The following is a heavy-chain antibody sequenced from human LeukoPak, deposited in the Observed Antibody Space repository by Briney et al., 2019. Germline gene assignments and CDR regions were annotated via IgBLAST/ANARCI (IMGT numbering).Heavy chain of an antibody. CDR2: INPNSGGT. CDR3: AREGRDCSGGSCPPGGYYYYMDV. D-gene: IGHD2-15*01. Sequence: ASVKVSCKASGYTFTGYYMHWVRQAPGQGLEWMGWINPNSGGTNYAQEFQGRVTMTRDTSISTAYMELSRLRSDDTAVYYCAREGRDCSGGSCPPGGYYYYMDVWGKGTTVTISS. V-gene: IGHV1-2*02. J-gene: IGHJ6*03. CDR1: GYTFTGYY.